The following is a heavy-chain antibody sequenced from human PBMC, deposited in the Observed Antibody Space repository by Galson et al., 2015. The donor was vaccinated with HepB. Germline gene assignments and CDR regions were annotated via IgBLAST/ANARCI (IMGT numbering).Heavy chain of an antibody. Sequence: SLRLSCAASGFTFSSYGMHWVRQAPGKGLEWVAVIWYDESNKYYADSVKGRFTISRDNSKNTLYLQMNSLRAEDTAVYYCARASGFSDYVDDRGQGTLVTGSS. J-gene: IGHJ4*02. D-gene: IGHD5-18*01. CDR2: IWYDESNK. CDR1: GFTFSSYG. CDR3: ARASGFSDYVDD. V-gene: IGHV3-33*01.